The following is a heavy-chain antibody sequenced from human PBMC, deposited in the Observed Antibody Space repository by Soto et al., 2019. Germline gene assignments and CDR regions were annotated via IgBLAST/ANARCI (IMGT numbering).Heavy chain of an antibody. CDR1: GGSISSSSYY. J-gene: IGHJ4*02. CDR2: IYYSGST. V-gene: IGHV4-39*01. CDR3: ARHAPYSSGWSGPFDY. Sequence: QLQLQESGPGLVKPSETLSLTCTVSGGSISSSSYYWGWIRQPPGKGLEWIGSIYYSGSTYYNPSLKSRVTISVDTSKNQFSLKLSSVTAADTAVYYCARHAPYSSGWSGPFDYWGQGTLVTVSS. D-gene: IGHD6-19*01.